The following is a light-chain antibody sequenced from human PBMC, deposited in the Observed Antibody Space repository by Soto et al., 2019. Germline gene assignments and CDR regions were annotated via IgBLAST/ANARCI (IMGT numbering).Light chain of an antibody. J-gene: IGLJ2*01. CDR2: EGS. CDR1: SSDVGSYNL. V-gene: IGLV2-23*01. CDR3: CSYAGSSTLVV. Sequence: QSALTQPASVSGSPGQSITISCTGTSSDVGSYNLVSWYQQHPGKAPKLMIYEGSKRPSGVSNRFSGSKSGNTASLTISGLQGEDEADYYCCSYAGSSTLVVFGGGTELTVL.